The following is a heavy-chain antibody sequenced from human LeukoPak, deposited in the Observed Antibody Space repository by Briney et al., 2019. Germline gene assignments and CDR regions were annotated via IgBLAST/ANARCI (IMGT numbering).Heavy chain of an antibody. CDR1: GFTFSSSA. V-gene: IGHV3-23*01. CDR3: ARRRKDLNWFDP. J-gene: IGHJ5*02. CDR2: ISGDGITV. Sequence: GGSLRLSCAASGFTFSSSALSWVRQAPGKGLEWVSAISGDGITVFYADSVKGRFTISRDNSKNTLFLQMYSLRAEDTAVYYCARRRKDLNWFDPWGQGTLVTVSS.